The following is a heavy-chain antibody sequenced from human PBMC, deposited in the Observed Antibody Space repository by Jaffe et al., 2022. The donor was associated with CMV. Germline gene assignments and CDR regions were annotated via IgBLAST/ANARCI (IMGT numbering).Heavy chain of an antibody. Sequence: EVQLLESGGGLVQPGGSLRLSCAASGFTFSSYAMSWVRQAPGKGLEWVSAISGSGGSTYYADSVKGRFTISRDNSKNTLYLQMNSLRAEDTAVYYCAKDLDKIGPDTAMDTGGSYYGMDVWGQGTTVTVSS. V-gene: IGHV3-23*01. CDR3: AKDLDKIGPDTAMDTGGSYYGMDV. CDR2: ISGSGGST. CDR1: GFTFSSYA. D-gene: IGHD5-18*01. J-gene: IGHJ6*02.